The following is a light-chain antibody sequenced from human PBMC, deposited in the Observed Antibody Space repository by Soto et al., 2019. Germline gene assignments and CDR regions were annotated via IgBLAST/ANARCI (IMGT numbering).Light chain of an antibody. V-gene: IGKV3-11*01. J-gene: IGKJ4*01. CDR1: XXVSSY. Sequence: EIVLTQSPATLSLSPXXXXTXXXXASXXVSSYLAWYQQKPGQAPRLLIYDASNRATGIPARFSGSGSGTDFTLTISSLEPXXFAVYXCXXRSNWLTFGGGTKVEIK. CDR2: DAS. CDR3: XXRSNWLT.